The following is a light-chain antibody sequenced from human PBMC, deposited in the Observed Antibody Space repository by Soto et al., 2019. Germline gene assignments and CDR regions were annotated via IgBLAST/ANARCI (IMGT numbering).Light chain of an antibody. CDR3: QNYGSPVT. J-gene: IGKJ3*01. CDR2: GAS. Sequence: SPATLSLYPGERAPLSCRASQSVSSYLAWYQQKPGQAPRLLIYGASSRATAIPDRFSGSGSGTDFTLTISRLEPEDFAVYYCQNYGSPVTFGGGTNVDIK. CDR1: QSVSSY. V-gene: IGKV3-20*01.